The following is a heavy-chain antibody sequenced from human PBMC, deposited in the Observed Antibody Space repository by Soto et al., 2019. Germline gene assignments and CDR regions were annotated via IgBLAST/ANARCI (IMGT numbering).Heavy chain of an antibody. CDR1: GGSISSSNYY. Sequence: SETLSLTCTVSGGSISSSNYYWGWIHQPPGQGLEWIGSIYYSGSTYYNLSLESRVTISVDTLKTQFSLQLMFVTAVCMAVYYCARHRATSSTSRYWFFDLWGRGTLVTVS. J-gene: IGHJ2*01. CDR3: ARHRATSSTSRYWFFDL. D-gene: IGHD3-16*02. V-gene: IGHV4-39*01. CDR2: IYYSGST.